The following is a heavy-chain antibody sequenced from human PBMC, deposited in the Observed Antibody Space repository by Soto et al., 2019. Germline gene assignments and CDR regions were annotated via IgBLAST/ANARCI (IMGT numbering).Heavy chain of an antibody. CDR3: AKDYDYYGSGSFDY. CDR2: ISWNSGSI. CDR1: GFTFDDYA. J-gene: IGHJ4*02. D-gene: IGHD3-10*01. Sequence: GGSLRLSCAASGFTFDDYAMHWVRQAPGKGLEWVSGISWNSGSIGYADSVKGRFTISRDNAKNSLYLQMNSLRAEDTTLYYCAKDYDYYGSGSFDYWGQGTLVTVSS. V-gene: IGHV3-9*01.